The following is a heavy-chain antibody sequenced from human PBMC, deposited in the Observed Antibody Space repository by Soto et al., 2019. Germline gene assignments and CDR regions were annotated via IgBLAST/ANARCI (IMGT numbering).Heavy chain of an antibody. J-gene: IGHJ4*02. V-gene: IGHV1-69*04. CDR2: IIPSLGIA. D-gene: IGHD2-15*01. CDR3: ARDLGGWPDY. Sequence: SVMVSCKASGYTFTSYTISWVRQAPGQGLEWMGRIIPSLGIANYAQKFRGRVTITADKSTSTAYMELSSLRSEDTAVYYCARDLGGWPDYWGQGTLVTVSS. CDR1: GYTFTSYT.